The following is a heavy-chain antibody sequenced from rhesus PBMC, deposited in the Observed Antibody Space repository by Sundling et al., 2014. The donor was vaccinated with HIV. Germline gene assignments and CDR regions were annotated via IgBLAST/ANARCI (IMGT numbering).Heavy chain of an antibody. Sequence: QVELQESGPGPVKPSETLSLACTVSTSSVSISSYWWSWIRQSPGKGLEWIGEIHGNSGNTKYNPSLKSRVTVSRDTSKNDFSLNLRSLTAADTAVYYCTLGNWGTSYYWGQGVLVTVSS. J-gene: IGHJ4*01. CDR2: IHGNSGNT. CDR3: TLGNWGTSYY. V-gene: IGHV4-80*01. CDR1: TSSVSISSYW. D-gene: IGHD7-45*01.